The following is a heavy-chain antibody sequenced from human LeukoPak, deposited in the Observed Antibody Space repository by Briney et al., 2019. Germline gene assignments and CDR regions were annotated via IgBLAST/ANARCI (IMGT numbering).Heavy chain of an antibody. J-gene: IGHJ3*02. CDR1: GGSISSGGYY. V-gene: IGHV4-31*03. CDR2: IYYSGST. D-gene: IGHD4-23*01. Sequence: PSETLSLTCTVSGGSISSGGYYWRWIRQHPGKGLEWIGYIYYSGSTYYNPSLKSRVTISVDTSKNQFSLKLSSVTAADTAVYYCARDPFGGGNSPGAFDIWGQGTMVTVSS. CDR3: ARDPFGGGNSPGAFDI.